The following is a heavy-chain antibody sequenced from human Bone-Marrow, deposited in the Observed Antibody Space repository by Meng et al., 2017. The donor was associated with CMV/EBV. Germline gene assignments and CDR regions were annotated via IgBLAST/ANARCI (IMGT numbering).Heavy chain of an antibody. J-gene: IGHJ3*02. Sequence: YSMNWVRQAPGKGLEWVSSISSSSSYIYYADSVKGRFTISRDNAKNSLYLQMNSLRAEDTAVYYCARFLAYGSGSYYRGWSDAVDIWGQGTMVTRLL. CDR3: ARFLAYGSGSYYRGWSDAVDI. V-gene: IGHV3-21*01. D-gene: IGHD3-10*01. CDR1: YS. CDR2: ISSSSSYI.